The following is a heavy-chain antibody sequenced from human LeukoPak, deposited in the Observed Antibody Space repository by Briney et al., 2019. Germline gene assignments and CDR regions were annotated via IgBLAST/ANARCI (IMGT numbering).Heavy chain of an antibody. D-gene: IGHD1-26*01. J-gene: IGHJ3*02. CDR2: IKEDGSEK. CDR1: GFTFSGYW. Sequence: GGSLRLSCAASGFTFSGYWMAWVRQAPGKGLEWVGNIKEDGSEKYYADAVKGRFTISRDNAKNSLSLQMSSLRAEDTAVYHCARARTRYSGSYGGAFDIWGQGTMVTVSS. V-gene: IGHV3-7*01. CDR3: ARARTRYSGSYGGAFDI.